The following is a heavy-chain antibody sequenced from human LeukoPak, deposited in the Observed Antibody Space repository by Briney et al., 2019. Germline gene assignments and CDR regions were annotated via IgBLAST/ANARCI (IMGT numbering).Heavy chain of an antibody. Sequence: APVKVSCKASGGTFSSYAISWVRQAPGQGLEWMGGIIPIFGTANYAQKFQGRVTITADKSTSTAYMELSSLRSEDTAVYYCARATVAGTGVDIWGQGTMVTVSS. V-gene: IGHV1-69*06. CDR1: GGTFSSYA. J-gene: IGHJ3*02. D-gene: IGHD6-19*01. CDR2: IIPIFGTA. CDR3: ARATVAGTGVDI.